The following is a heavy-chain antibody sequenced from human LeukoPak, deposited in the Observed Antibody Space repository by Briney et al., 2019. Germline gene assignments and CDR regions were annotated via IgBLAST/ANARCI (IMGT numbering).Heavy chain of an antibody. J-gene: IGHJ3*02. Sequence: ASVKVSCKASGYTFTSYGISWVRQAPGQGLEWMGWISAYNGNTNYAQKLQGRVTMTTDTSTSTAYMELRSLRSVDTGVYFCARDRYDIGTAYPAFDIWGQGTMVTVSS. D-gene: IGHD3-9*01. CDR2: ISAYNGNT. CDR1: GYTFTSYG. V-gene: IGHV1-18*04. CDR3: ARDRYDIGTAYPAFDI.